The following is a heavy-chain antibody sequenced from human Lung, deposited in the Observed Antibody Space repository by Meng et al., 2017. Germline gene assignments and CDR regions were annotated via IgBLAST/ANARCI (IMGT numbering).Heavy chain of an antibody. CDR1: GGSSSGVGYY. Sequence: LRWQGLGHDLFNPSGTPSPTGMVTGGSSSGVGYYWGWIRQPPGKGLEWIGSIYYSGRTSYNPSLKSRVTISVDTSKNQFSLKLSSVTAADTAVYYCARDRRYSYGSMGAYDYWGQGTLVTVSS. CDR2: IYYSGRT. D-gene: IGHD5-18*01. J-gene: IGHJ4*02. CDR3: ARDRRYSYGSMGAYDY. V-gene: IGHV4-39*07.